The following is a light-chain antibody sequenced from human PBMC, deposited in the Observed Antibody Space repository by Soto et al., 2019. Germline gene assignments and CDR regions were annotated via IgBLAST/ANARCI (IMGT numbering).Light chain of an antibody. CDR2: GAS. CDR3: QQYGSSLF. J-gene: IGKJ2*01. V-gene: IGKV3-20*01. CDR1: QSVSSSY. Sequence: EIVLTQSPGTLSLSPGERATLSCRASQSVSSSYLVWYQQKPGQAPRLLIYGASSRATGIPDRFSGSGSGTDFTLTISRLEPEDFAVYYCQQYGSSLFFGQGTKLEIK.